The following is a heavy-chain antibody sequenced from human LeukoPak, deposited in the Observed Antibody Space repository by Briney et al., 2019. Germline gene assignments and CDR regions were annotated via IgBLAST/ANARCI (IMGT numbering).Heavy chain of an antibody. J-gene: IGHJ4*02. Sequence: GGSLRLSCAASGFTFSSYSMNWVRQAPGKGLEWVSYISSSGSTIYYADSVKGRFTISRDNAKNSLYLQMNSLRAEDTAVYYCARVLSSGGDAFDYWGQGTLVTVSS. CDR1: GFTFSSYS. V-gene: IGHV3-48*04. D-gene: IGHD3-16*01. CDR2: ISSSGSTI. CDR3: ARVLSSGGDAFDY.